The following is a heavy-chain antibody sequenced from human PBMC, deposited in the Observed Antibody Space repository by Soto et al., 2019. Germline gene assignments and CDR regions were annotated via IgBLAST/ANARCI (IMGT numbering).Heavy chain of an antibody. CDR3: AREQSMVRGVIKYYYYGMDV. Sequence: SVKVSCKASGGTFSSYAISWVRQAPGQGLGWMGGIIPIFGTANYAQKFQGRVTITADESTSTAYMELSSLRSEDTAVYYCAREQSMVRGVIKYYYYGMDVWGQGTTVTVSS. CDR2: IIPIFGTA. CDR1: GGTFSSYA. V-gene: IGHV1-69*13. J-gene: IGHJ6*02. D-gene: IGHD3-10*01.